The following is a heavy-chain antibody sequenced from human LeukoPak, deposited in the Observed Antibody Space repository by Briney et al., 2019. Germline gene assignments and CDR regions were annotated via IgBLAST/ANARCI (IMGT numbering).Heavy chain of an antibody. CDR1: GFTVSLYY. V-gene: IGHV3-53*01. J-gene: IGHJ4*02. Sequence: GGSLRLSCAASGFTVSLYYMTWVRQAPGKGLEWVSVIYSGGPTYYADSVKGRFTISRDNSKNTVYLQMNSLRAEDTAVYYCAKDLRPDGINDFDHWGQGTLVTVSS. CDR3: AKDLRPDGINDFDH. CDR2: IYSGGPT. D-gene: IGHD1-1*01.